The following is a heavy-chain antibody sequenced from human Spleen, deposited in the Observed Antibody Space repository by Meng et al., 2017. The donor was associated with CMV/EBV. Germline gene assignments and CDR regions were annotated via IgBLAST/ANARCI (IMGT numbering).Heavy chain of an antibody. Sequence: TFKNKAVSWVRQGPGEGLEWRGGIDTCYATTKYAEKFQGRITVREDESTNTAYMEWGSLRFEDTAVYYCARASYYGTGSYYHFEYWGQGTLVTVSS. CDR1: TFKNKA. CDR3: ARASYYGTGSYYHFEY. V-gene: IGHV1-69*01. J-gene: IGHJ4*02. CDR2: IDTCYATT. D-gene: IGHD3-10*01.